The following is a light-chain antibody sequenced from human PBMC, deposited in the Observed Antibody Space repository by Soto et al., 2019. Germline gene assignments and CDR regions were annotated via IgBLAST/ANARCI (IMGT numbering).Light chain of an antibody. CDR2: WAS. J-gene: IGKJ1*01. CDR1: QSVLYSSNNKNY. V-gene: IGKV4-1*01. CDR3: QQYYDAPQT. Sequence: DIVMTQSPDSLAVSLGERANINCKSSQSVLYSSNNKNYLAWYQQKPGQPPKLLIYWASTRESVVPDRFSSSGSVTDFTLTISSMQAEDVAVYYCQQYYDAPQTFGQGTKMEIK.